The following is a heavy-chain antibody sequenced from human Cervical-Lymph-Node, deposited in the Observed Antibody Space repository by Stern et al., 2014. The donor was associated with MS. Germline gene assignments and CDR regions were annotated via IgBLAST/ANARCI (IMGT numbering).Heavy chain of an antibody. CDR2: ISYDGNSK. CDR3: ARDGRSV. CDR1: EFTFSSYT. V-gene: IGHV3-30-3*01. J-gene: IGHJ4*02. Sequence: MQLVESGGGVVQPGRSLRLSCAASEFTFSSYTMHWVRQAPGKGLEWVAVISYDGNSKFYADSVKGRFTISRDNSKNTLFLQMNSLRTEDTAVYYCARDGRSVWGQGTLVTVSS.